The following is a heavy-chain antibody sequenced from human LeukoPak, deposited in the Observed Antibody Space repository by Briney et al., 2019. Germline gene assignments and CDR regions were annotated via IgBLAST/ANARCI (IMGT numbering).Heavy chain of an antibody. CDR1: GGSISSYY. Sequence: SETLSLTCTVSGGSISSYYWSWIRQPPGKGLEWIGYIYYSGSTNYNPSLKSRVTISVDTSKNQFSLKLSSVTAADTAVYYCARFDPVTYYYDSSGYRAADAFDIWGQGTMVTVSS. V-gene: IGHV4-59*01. CDR3: ARFDPVTYYYDSSGYRAADAFDI. J-gene: IGHJ3*02. CDR2: IYYSGST. D-gene: IGHD3-22*01.